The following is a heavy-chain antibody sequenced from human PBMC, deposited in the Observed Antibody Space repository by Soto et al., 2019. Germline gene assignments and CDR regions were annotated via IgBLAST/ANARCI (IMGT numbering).Heavy chain of an antibody. J-gene: IGHJ6*02. D-gene: IGHD3-10*01. Sequence: PGGSLRLSCAASGFTVGSNYMSWVRQAPGKGLEWVSVIYSGGSTYYADSVKGRFTISRDNSKNTLYLQMNSLRAEDTAVYYCARRGAGYYGSGSYFRHYYYYYGMDVWGQGTTVTVSS. CDR2: IYSGGST. CDR3: ARRGAGYYGSGSYFRHYYYYYGMDV. V-gene: IGHV3-53*01. CDR1: GFTVGSNY.